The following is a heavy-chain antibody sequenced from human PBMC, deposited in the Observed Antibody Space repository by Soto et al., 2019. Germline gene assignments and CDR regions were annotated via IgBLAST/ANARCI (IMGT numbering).Heavy chain of an antibody. CDR2: INAGTGQV. J-gene: IGHJ3*02. Sequence: ASVKVSCKASGYTFTRYGMHWVRQAPGQSLEWMGWINAGTGQVKYSQKFQGRVLLTRDTSASTAYMELSSLRSEDTAVYYCATVMTVQAFDIWGQGTKVTVSS. CDR3: ATVMTVQAFDI. D-gene: IGHD4-17*01. V-gene: IGHV1-3*01. CDR1: GYTFTRYG.